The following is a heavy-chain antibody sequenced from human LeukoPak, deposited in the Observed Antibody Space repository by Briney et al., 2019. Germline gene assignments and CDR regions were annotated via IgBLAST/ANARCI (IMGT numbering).Heavy chain of an antibody. J-gene: IGHJ4*02. CDR2: INPNSGGT. CDR1: GYTFTVYY. D-gene: IGHD4-17*01. Sequence: GASVKVSRKASGYTFTVYYMHWVRQAPGQGLEWMGWINPNSGGTNYAQRFQGRVTMTRDTSISTAYMELSRLRSDDTAVYYCALNDYGDGLGYWGQGTLVTVFS. CDR3: ALNDYGDGLGY. V-gene: IGHV1-2*02.